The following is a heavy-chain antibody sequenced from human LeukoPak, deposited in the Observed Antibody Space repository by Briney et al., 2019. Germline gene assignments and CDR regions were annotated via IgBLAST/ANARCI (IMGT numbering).Heavy chain of an antibody. J-gene: IGHJ4*02. D-gene: IGHD3-22*01. CDR1: GGSISSYY. Sequence: SETLSLTCTVSGGSISSYYWSWIRQPPGKGLEWIGYIYYSESTNYNPSLKSRVTISVDTSKNQFSLKLSSVTAADTAVYYCARGGDSSGYYYPVFDYWGQGTLVTVSS. CDR2: IYYSEST. V-gene: IGHV4-59*01. CDR3: ARGGDSSGYYYPVFDY.